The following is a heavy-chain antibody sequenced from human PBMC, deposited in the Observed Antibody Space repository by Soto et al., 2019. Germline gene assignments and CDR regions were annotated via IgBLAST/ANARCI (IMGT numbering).Heavy chain of an antibody. V-gene: IGHV5-10-1*01. CDR3: ARRIAVAGDYYYYGMDV. CDR1: GYSFTSYW. J-gene: IGHJ6*02. D-gene: IGHD6-19*01. Sequence: GESLKISCKGSGYSFTSYWISWVRQMPGKGLEWMGRIDPSDSYTNYSPSFQGHVTISADKSISTAYLQWSSLKASDTAMYYCARRIAVAGDYYYYGMDVWGQGTTVTVSS. CDR2: IDPSDSYT.